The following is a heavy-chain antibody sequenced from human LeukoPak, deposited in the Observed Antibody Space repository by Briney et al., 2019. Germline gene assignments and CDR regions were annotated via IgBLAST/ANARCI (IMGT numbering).Heavy chain of an antibody. J-gene: IGHJ4*02. CDR2: ISSSSSYI. CDR3: ARTHSGWYEY. Sequence: GGSLRLSCSASGFTFSTYSMNWVRQAPGKGLEWVSSISSSSSYIYYADSVKGRFTISRDNAKNSLYLQMNSLRAEDTAVYYCARTHSGWYEYWGQGTLVTVSS. D-gene: IGHD6-19*01. CDR1: GFTFSTYS. V-gene: IGHV3-21*01.